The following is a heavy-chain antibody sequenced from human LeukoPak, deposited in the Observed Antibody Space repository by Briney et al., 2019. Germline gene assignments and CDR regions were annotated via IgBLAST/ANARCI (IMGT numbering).Heavy chain of an antibody. CDR3: ARGGKQWLRKREFDY. V-gene: IGHV4-30-2*01. CDR1: GGSISSGGYS. CDR2: IYHSGST. J-gene: IGHJ4*02. Sequence: KSSETLSLTCAVSGGSISSGGYSWSWIRQPPGKGLEWIGYIYHSGSTYYNPSLKSRVTISVDRSKNQFSLKLSSVTAADTAVYYCARGGKQWLRKREFDYWGQGTLVTVSS. D-gene: IGHD5-12*01.